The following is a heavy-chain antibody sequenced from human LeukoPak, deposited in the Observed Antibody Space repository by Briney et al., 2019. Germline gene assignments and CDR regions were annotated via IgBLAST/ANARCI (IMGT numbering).Heavy chain of an antibody. CDR1: GYSISSGYY. CDR3: ARDSMGTDALDI. Sequence: SETLSLTCTVSGYSISSGYYWGWIRQPPGKGLEWIGSIYHSGSTYYNPSLKSRVTISVDTSKNQFSLKLSSVTAADTAVYYCARDSMGTDALDIWGQGTMVTVSS. D-gene: IGHD7-27*01. J-gene: IGHJ3*02. V-gene: IGHV4-38-2*02. CDR2: IYHSGST.